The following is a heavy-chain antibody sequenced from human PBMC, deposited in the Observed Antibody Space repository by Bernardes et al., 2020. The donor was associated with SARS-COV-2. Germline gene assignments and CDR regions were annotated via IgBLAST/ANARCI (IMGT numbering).Heavy chain of an antibody. D-gene: IGHD2-2*01. V-gene: IGHV3-9*01. CDR3: AKAQSPLYCSSTSCYQIHNWFDP. CDR1: GFTFDDYA. Sequence: GGSLRLSCAASGFTFDDYAMHWVRQAPGTGLEWVSGISWNSGSLGYADSVKGRFTISRDNAKNSLYLQMNSLRAEDTALYYCAKAQSPLYCSSTSCYQIHNWFDPWGQGTLVTVSS. CDR2: ISWNSGSL. J-gene: IGHJ5*02.